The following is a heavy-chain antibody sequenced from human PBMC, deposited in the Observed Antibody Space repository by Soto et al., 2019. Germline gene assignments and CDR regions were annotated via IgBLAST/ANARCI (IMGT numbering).Heavy chain of an antibody. Sequence: ASVKVSCKASGYTFTGYYMHWVRQAPGQGLEWMGWINPNSGGTNYAQKFQGRVTMTRDTSINTAYMELSRLRSDDTAVYYCAREGTTTVTTFIDYWGQGTLVTVSS. CDR1: GYTFTGYY. CDR3: AREGTTTVTTFIDY. CDR2: INPNSGGT. J-gene: IGHJ4*02. V-gene: IGHV1-2*02. D-gene: IGHD4-17*01.